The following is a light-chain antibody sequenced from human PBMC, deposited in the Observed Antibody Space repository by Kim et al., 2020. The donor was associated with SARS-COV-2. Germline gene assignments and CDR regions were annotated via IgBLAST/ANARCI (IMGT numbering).Light chain of an antibody. CDR2: GAA. J-gene: IGKJ5*01. Sequence: SPGGRVTLSCRASQSVSINLAWYQQKPGQAPRLLIYGAATRATDVPARFSASGSGTEFTLTISSLQSEDFAVYYCQQHHNWPPITFGQGTRLEIK. CDR3: QQHHNWPPIT. CDR1: QSVSIN. V-gene: IGKV3-15*01.